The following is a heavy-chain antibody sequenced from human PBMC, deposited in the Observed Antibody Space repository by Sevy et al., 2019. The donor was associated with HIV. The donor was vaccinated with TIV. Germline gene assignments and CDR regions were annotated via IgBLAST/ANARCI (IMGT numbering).Heavy chain of an antibody. CDR2: IYYSGST. Sequence: SETLSLTCTVSGGSISSYYWSWIRQPPGKGLEWIGYIYYSGSTNYNPSLKSRFTISVDTSKNQFSLKLSSVTAADTAVYYCAREGDDYGATYYMDVWGKGTTVTVSS. CDR3: AREGDDYGATYYMDV. J-gene: IGHJ6*03. CDR1: GGSISSYY. D-gene: IGHD4-17*01. V-gene: IGHV4-59*12.